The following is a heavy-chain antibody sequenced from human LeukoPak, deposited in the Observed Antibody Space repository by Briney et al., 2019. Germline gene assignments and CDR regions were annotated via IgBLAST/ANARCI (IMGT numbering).Heavy chain of an antibody. CDR2: IYYSGST. Sequence: PSQTLSLTCTVSGGSISSGDYYWSWIRQPPGKGLEWIGYIYYSGSTYYNPSLKSRVTISVDMSKNQFSLKLSSVTAADTAVYYCARDPPDYGDANWFDPWGQGTLVTVSS. J-gene: IGHJ5*02. CDR1: GGSISSGDYY. D-gene: IGHD4-17*01. V-gene: IGHV4-30-4*01. CDR3: ARDPPDYGDANWFDP.